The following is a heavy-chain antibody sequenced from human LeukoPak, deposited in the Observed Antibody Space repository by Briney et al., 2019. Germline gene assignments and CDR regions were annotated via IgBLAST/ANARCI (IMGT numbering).Heavy chain of an antibody. J-gene: IGHJ6*03. CDR3: ARGVPAATGDYYYYMDV. V-gene: IGHV4-61*02. D-gene: IGHD2-2*01. Sequence: SETLSLTCTVSGGSINSGSYYWSWIRQPAGKGLEWIGRIYTSGSSNYNPSLKSRVTMSVDTSKNQFFLKLSSVTAADTAVYYCARGVPAATGDYYYYMDVWGKGTTVTISS. CDR1: GGSINSGSYY. CDR2: IYTSGSS.